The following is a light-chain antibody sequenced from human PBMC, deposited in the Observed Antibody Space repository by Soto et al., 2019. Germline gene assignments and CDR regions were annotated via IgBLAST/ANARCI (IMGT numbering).Light chain of an antibody. CDR1: QDISTS. CDR2: DAS. J-gene: IGKJ2*01. CDR3: QQYENVPT. V-gene: IGKV1-33*01. Sequence: DIVMTQSPDSLSASIGDSVTITCQASQDISTSLNWYHRRPGKAPKLLITDASTLQTGVPPRFRGSGAGTDFSFTISRLQPEDFGEYYCQQYENVPTFGQGTK.